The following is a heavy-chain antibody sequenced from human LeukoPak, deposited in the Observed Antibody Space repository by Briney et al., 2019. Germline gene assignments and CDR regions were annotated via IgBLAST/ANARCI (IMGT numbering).Heavy chain of an antibody. Sequence: ASVKVSCKASGYTFTSYGISWVRQAPGQGLEWMGWISAYNGNTNYAQKLQGRVTITTDTSTSTAYMELRSLRSDDTAVYYCATRSVPAAYYGDYYYYGMDVWGQGTTVTVSS. CDR2: ISAYNGNT. D-gene: IGHD2-2*01. V-gene: IGHV1-18*01. CDR1: GYTFTSYG. J-gene: IGHJ6*02. CDR3: ATRSVPAAYYGDYYYYGMDV.